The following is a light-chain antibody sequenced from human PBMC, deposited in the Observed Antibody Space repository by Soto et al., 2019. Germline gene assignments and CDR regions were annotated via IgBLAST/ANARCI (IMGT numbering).Light chain of an antibody. CDR2: GTN. Sequence: QSVLTQPPSVSGAPGQSVTISCTGSRYNIGAGYDVHWYQQLPGTAPKLLIYGTNNRPSGVPDRFSGSKSGMSASLAITGLHAADEANYYCQSYDNSLSGSRVFGGGTKLTVL. J-gene: IGLJ3*02. CDR1: RYNIGAGYD. V-gene: IGLV1-40*01. CDR3: QSYDNSLSGSRV.